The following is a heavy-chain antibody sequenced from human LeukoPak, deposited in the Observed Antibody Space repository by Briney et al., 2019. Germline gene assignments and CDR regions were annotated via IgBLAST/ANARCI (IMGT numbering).Heavy chain of an antibody. D-gene: IGHD6-6*01. V-gene: IGHV4-59*05. CDR3: ARQSEQLVL. J-gene: IGHJ3*01. CDR1: GGSLSSYY. CDR2: IYYSGST. Sequence: SETLSLTCTVSGGSLSSYYWSWIRQPPWKGLEWIGSIYYSGSTYYNPSLKSRVTISVDTSKNQFSLKLSSVTAADTAVYYCARQSEQLVLWGQGTMVAVSS.